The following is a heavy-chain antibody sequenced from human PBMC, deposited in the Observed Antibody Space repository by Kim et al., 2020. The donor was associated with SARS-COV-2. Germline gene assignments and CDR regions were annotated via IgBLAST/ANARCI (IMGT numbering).Heavy chain of an antibody. CDR3: TTRPYCGGDCYRDY. V-gene: IGHV3-15*01. J-gene: IGHJ4*02. Sequence: AAPVKGRFTISRDDSKNTLYLQMNSLKTEDTAVYYCTTRPYCGGDCYRDYWGQGTLVTVSS. D-gene: IGHD2-21*02.